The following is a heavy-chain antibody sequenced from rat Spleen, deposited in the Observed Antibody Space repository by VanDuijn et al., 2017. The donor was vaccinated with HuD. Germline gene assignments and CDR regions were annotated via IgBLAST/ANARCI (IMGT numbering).Heavy chain of an antibody. CDR3: AREPPYYYSSLLFAY. CDR2: ISPSGGRT. CDR1: GFTFSDYY. Sequence: EVQLVESGGGLVQPGRSLKLSCAASGFTFSDYYMAWVRQAPTKGLEWVASISPSGGRTYYRDSVKGRFTVSRDNAKSTLYLQMDSLRSEDTATYYCAREPPYYYSSLLFAYWGQGTLVTVSS. V-gene: IGHV5-25*01. J-gene: IGHJ3*01. D-gene: IGHD1-2*01.